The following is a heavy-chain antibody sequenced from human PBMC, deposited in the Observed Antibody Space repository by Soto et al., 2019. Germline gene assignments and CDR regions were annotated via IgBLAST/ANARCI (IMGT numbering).Heavy chain of an antibody. J-gene: IGHJ4*02. V-gene: IGHV3-21*01. CDR1: GFTFSSYS. Sequence: EVQLVESGGGLVKPGGSLRLSCAASGFTFSSYSMNWVRQAPGKGLEWVSSISSSSSYIYYADSVKGRFTISRDNAKNSLYLQMNSLRAEDTAVYYCARGMRYNWNEFDYWGQGTLVTVSS. D-gene: IGHD1-1*01. CDR2: ISSSSSYI. CDR3: ARGMRYNWNEFDY.